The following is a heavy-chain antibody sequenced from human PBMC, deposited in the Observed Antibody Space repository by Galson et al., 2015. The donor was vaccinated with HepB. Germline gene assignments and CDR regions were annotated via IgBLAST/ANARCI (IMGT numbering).Heavy chain of an antibody. J-gene: IGHJ3*02. Sequence: ETLSLTCTVSGGSISSSSYYWGWIRQPPGKGLEWIGSIYYSGSTYYNPSLKSRVTISVDTSKNQFSLKLSSVTAADTAVYYCARHFDYYDSSGYYGAFDIWGQGTMVTVSS. CDR1: GGSISSSSYY. CDR3: ARHFDYYDSSGYYGAFDI. CDR2: IYYSGST. D-gene: IGHD3-22*01. V-gene: IGHV4-39*01.